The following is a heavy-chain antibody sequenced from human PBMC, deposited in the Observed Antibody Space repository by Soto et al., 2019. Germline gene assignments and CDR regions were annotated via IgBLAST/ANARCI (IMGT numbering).Heavy chain of an antibody. Sequence: QVQLVESGGGVVQAGRSLTLSCVGSAFMFRSYGMHWVRQAPGKGLECVAVISDNGNHKYYGDSVKGRFTISRDNSKNTLYLKMNSLGADDTAVYYCAKDRGGDYSATSCYFGADYWGQGTLVNVSS. V-gene: IGHV3-30*18. D-gene: IGHD2-2*01. CDR2: ISDNGNHK. CDR3: AKDRGGDYSATSCYFGADY. J-gene: IGHJ4*02. CDR1: AFMFRSYG.